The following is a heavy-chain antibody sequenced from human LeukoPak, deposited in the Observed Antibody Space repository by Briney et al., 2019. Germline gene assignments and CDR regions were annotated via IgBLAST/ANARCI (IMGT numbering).Heavy chain of an antibody. Sequence: SVKVSCKASGGTFSDHAVSWVRQAPGQGLEWMGRIIPLLGVRSYAQKFQDRVTVSADKSTSTAYMELSSLRSEDSALYYCAIIAVGGVDPFDSWGQGTLVTVSS. J-gene: IGHJ4*02. V-gene: IGHV1-69*04. CDR2: IIPLLGVR. CDR1: GGTFSDHA. D-gene: IGHD6-19*01. CDR3: AIIAVGGVDPFDS.